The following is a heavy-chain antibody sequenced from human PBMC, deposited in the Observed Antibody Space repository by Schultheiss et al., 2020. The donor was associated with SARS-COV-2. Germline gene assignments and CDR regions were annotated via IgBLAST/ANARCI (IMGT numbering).Heavy chain of an antibody. J-gene: IGHJ4*02. Sequence: GESLKISCAASGFTFSRYAMNWVRQAPGKGLEWISYISTSRSTVYYADSVKGRFTISRDNSKNTLYLQMSSLRAEDTAVYYCVKDARDGAMDYWGQGTLVTVSS. CDR1: GFTFSRYA. CDR2: ISTSRSTV. CDR3: VKDARDGAMDY. D-gene: IGHD1-26*01. V-gene: IGHV3-48*01.